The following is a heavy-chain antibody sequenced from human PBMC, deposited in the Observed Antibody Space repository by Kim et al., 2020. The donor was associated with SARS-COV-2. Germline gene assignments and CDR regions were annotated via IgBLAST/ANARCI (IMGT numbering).Heavy chain of an antibody. CDR1: GGSINNHY. Sequence: SETLSPTCTVSGGSINNHYWSWIRQAPGRGLEWIGYTYSSGRPTYNPSLQSRVSISVDASKNQVSLKLSSVTAADTAVFYCARHSTYQDILTDAFDIWG. D-gene: IGHD3-9*01. CDR3: ARHSTYQDILTDAFDI. CDR2: TYSSGRP. J-gene: IGHJ3*02. V-gene: IGHV4-4*09.